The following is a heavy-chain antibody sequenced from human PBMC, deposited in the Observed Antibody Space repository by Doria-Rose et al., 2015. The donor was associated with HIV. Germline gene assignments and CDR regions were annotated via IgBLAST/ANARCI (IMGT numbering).Heavy chain of an antibody. V-gene: IGHV4-34*01. Sequence: QVQLQQWGAGLLRPSETLSLTCAVYGGSFSGYYWTWIRQPPGKGLEWIGEINYSGTTRYNPSLKSRATISVDTSKNQFSLNLTSVTAADTAVYHCTRGVRQLVYYYYMDVWAKGTTVTV. CDR2: INYSGTT. J-gene: IGHJ6*03. D-gene: IGHD3-10*01. CDR1: GGSFSGYY. CDR3: TRGVRQLVYYYYMDV.